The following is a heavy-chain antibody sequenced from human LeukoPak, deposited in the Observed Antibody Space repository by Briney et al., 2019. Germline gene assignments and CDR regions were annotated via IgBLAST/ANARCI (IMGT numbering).Heavy chain of an antibody. CDR1: GGSISSYY. J-gene: IGHJ5*02. CDR2: IYYSGST. CDR3: ARVRRETYCGGDCYSGWFDP. Sequence: SETLSLTCTVSGGSISSYYWSWIRQPPGKGLEWIGYIYYSGSTNYNPSLKSRVTISVDTSKNQFSLKLSSVTAADTAVYYCARVRRETYCGGDCYSGWFDPWGQGTLVTVSS. D-gene: IGHD2-21*02. V-gene: IGHV4-59*12.